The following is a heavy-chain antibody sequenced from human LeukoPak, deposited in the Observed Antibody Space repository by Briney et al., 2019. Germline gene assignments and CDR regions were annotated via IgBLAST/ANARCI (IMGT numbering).Heavy chain of an antibody. CDR1: GFTFSNAW. CDR3: TTSGSPSGGYYYYYYMDV. Sequence: PGGSLRLSCAASGFTFSNAWMSWVRQAPGKGLEWVGHIKCKTAGETTDYAAPVKGRFTISRDDSKNTLYLQMNSLKTDDTAVYYCTTSGSPSGGYYYYYYMDVWGKGTTVTVSS. J-gene: IGHJ6*03. V-gene: IGHV3-15*01. CDR2: IKCKTAGETT. D-gene: IGHD6-6*01.